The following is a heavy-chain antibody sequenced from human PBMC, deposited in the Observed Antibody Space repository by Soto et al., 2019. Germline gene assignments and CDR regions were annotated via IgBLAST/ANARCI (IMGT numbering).Heavy chain of an antibody. Sequence: PSETLSLTCSVSGGSISSGDYYWSWIRQPPGKDLEWIGYIYYSGTTYYNPSLKSRLTISIDTSQNQFSLKLTSVTAADTAVYSCARTIRPKISFDYSGQGTLLTGSS. CDR2: IYYSGTT. CDR3: ARTIRPKISFDY. J-gene: IGHJ4*02. V-gene: IGHV4-30-4*01. D-gene: IGHD2-21*01. CDR1: GGSISSGDYY.